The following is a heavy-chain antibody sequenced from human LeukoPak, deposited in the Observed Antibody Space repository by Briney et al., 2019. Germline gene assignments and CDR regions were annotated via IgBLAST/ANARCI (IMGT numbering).Heavy chain of an antibody. CDR1: GYTFTSYG. J-gene: IGHJ6*03. D-gene: IGHD3-22*01. CDR2: ISAYNGNT. Sequence: ASVKVSCKASGYTFTSYGISWVRQAPGQGLEWMGWISAYNGNTNYAQKFQGRVTITTDESTSTAYMELSSLRSEDTAVYYCAGLTTGSGYYYYYYMDVWGKGTTVTVSS. V-gene: IGHV1-18*01. CDR3: AGLTTGSGYYYYYYMDV.